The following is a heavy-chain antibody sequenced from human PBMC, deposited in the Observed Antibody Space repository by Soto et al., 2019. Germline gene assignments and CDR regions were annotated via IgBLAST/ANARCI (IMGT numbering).Heavy chain of an antibody. D-gene: IGHD3-10*01. CDR3: ARQIFGANY. CDR2: INPRFNST. CDR1: GGTFDHAA. V-gene: IGHV1-69*01. J-gene: IGHJ4*02. Sequence: QVQLVQSGAEVKKPGSSVKVSCEAPGGTFDHAAITWVRQAPGQGLEWMGGINPRFNSTHYAQKFQGRVTVTSDAATNTAFMDLRRLRSDDLAVYSCARQIFGANYWGQGTMLIVSS.